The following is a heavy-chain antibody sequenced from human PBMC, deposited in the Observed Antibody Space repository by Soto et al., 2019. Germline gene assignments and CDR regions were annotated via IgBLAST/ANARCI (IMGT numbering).Heavy chain of an antibody. CDR1: GFTFSSYA. CDR2: ISYDGSNK. CDR3: ARDDYGLDY. J-gene: IGHJ4*02. Sequence: QVQLVESGGGVVQPGRSLRLSCAASGFTFSSYAMHWVRQAPGKGLEWVAVISYDGSNKYYADSVKGRFTISRDNSKNPLYLQMNSLRAEDTAVYYCARDDYGLDYWGQGTLVTVSS. V-gene: IGHV3-30-3*01. D-gene: IGHD4-17*01.